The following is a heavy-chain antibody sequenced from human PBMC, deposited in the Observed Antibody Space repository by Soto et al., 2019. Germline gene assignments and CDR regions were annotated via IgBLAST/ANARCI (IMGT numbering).Heavy chain of an antibody. CDR2: INPNSGGT. D-gene: IGHD6-13*01. CDR1: GYTFTGYY. Sequence: ASVKVSCKASGYTFTGYYMHWVRQAPGQGLEWMGWINPNSGGTNYAQKFQGWVTMTRDTSISTAYMELSRLRSDDTAVYYCARDRSAGAFYYYYGMDVWGQGTTVTVS. J-gene: IGHJ6*02. V-gene: IGHV1-2*04. CDR3: ARDRSAGAFYYYYGMDV.